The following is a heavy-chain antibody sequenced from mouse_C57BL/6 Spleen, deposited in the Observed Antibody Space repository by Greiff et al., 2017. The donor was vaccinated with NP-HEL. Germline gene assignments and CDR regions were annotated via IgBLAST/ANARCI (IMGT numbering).Heavy chain of an antibody. V-gene: IGHV1-15*01. CDR1: GYTFTDYE. Sequence: QVQLQQSGAELVRPGASVTLSCKASGYTFTDYEMHWVKQTPVHGLEWIGAIDPETGGTAYNQKFKGKAILTADKSSSTAYMELRSLTSEDSAVYYCTREGDYGNPFDYWGQGTTLTVSS. CDR2: IDPETGGT. D-gene: IGHD2-1*01. CDR3: TREGDYGNPFDY. J-gene: IGHJ2*01.